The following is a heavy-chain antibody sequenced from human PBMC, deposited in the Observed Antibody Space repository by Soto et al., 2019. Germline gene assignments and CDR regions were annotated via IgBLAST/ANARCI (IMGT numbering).Heavy chain of an antibody. CDR2: ISSSSSYT. D-gene: IGHD6-6*01. J-gene: IGHJ4*02. Sequence: PGGSLRLSCAASGFTFSDYYMSWIRQAPGKGLEGVSYISSSSSYTNYADSVKGRFTISRDNSKNTLYLQMNSLRAEDTAVYYCARSLSYYFDYWGKGTLVTVSS. CDR1: GFTFSDYY. V-gene: IGHV3-11*06. CDR3: ARSLSYYFDY.